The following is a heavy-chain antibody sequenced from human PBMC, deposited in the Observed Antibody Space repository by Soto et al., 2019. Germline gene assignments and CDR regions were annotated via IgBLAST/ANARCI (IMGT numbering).Heavy chain of an antibody. CDR1: GGSISSYY. D-gene: IGHD4-17*01. V-gene: IGHV4-59*01. CDR2: CYYSGST. Sequence: PSETLSLTCSVSGGSISSYYWSWIRQPPGKGLEWIGYCYYSGSTNYNPSLKSRGTVSADTSKTQFSLNLSSVTAAAAAAYYCAREHVVTAVTHNYYGMDVWGKGPTVAVSS. CDR3: AREHVVTAVTHNYYGMDV. J-gene: IGHJ6*04.